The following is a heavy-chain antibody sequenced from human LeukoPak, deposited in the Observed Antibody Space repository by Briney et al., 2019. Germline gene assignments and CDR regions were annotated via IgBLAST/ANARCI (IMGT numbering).Heavy chain of an antibody. Sequence: PSETLSLTCAVYGGSFSGYYWSWIRQPPGKGLEWIGEINHSGSTNYNPSLKSRVTISVDTSKNQFSLKLSSVTAADTAVYYCARDTLQADYFDYWGQGTLVTVSS. CDR1: GGSFSGYY. J-gene: IGHJ4*02. CDR3: ARDTLQADYFDY. V-gene: IGHV4-34*01. CDR2: INHSGST. D-gene: IGHD4-11*01.